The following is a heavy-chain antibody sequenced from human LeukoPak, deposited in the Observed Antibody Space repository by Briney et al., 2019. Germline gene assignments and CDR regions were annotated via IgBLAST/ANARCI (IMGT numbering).Heavy chain of an antibody. CDR2: ISLSGLT. CDR3: SRESGAFSPFGY. Sequence: SETLSLTCSVSGGSISSDNWWSWVRQPPGQGLEWIGEISLSGLTNYNPSLKSRVTMSLDKSKNHLSLNLTSVTAADTAVYYCSRESGAFSPFGYWGQGTLVTVSS. CDR1: GGSISSDNW. D-gene: IGHD1-26*01. J-gene: IGHJ4*02. V-gene: IGHV4-4*02.